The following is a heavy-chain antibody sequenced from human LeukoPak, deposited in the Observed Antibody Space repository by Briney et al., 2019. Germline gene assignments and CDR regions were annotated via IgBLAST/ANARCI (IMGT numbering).Heavy chain of an antibody. CDR2: ISGSGGST. D-gene: IGHD1-26*01. CDR3: AKIPSRWELLSTFDC. Sequence: GGSLRLSCAASGFTFSSYAMSWVRQAPGKGLEWVSAISGSGGSTYYADSVKGRFTISRDNSKNTLYLQMNSLRAEDTAVYYCAKIPSRWELLSTFDCWGQGTMVTVSS. V-gene: IGHV3-23*01. J-gene: IGHJ4*02. CDR1: GFTFSSYA.